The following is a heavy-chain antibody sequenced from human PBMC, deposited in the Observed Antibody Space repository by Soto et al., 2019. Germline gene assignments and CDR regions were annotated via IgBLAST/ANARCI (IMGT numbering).Heavy chain of an antibody. D-gene: IGHD6-19*01. V-gene: IGHV6-1*01. J-gene: IGHJ3*02. CDR1: GDSVFSSTAA. CDR3: ARDRSGSGWFNAFDI. CDR2: TYFRSKWYN. Sequence: SQTLSLTCVISGDSVFSSTAAWNWIRQSPSRGLEWLGRTYFRSKWYNDYAVSVKSRMTINPDTSKNQFSLQLNSVTPEDTAVYYCARDRSGSGWFNAFDIWGHGTMVTVSS.